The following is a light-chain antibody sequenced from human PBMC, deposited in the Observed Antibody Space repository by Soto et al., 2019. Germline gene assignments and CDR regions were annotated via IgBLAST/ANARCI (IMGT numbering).Light chain of an antibody. Sequence: QSALTQPASVSGSPGQPITIPSPETSSDVGSYNLVSWYQQHPGKAPKLMIYEGNKRPSGVSNRFSGSKSANTASLTISGLQTEDEADYYCCSYAGTNTFVFGTGTKVTVL. CDR1: SSDVGSYNL. J-gene: IGLJ1*01. V-gene: IGLV2-23*01. CDR2: EGN. CDR3: CSYAGTNTFV.